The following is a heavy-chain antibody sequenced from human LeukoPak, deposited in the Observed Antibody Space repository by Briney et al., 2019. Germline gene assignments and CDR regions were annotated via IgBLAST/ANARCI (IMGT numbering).Heavy chain of an antibody. V-gene: IGHV1-69*13. D-gene: IGHD3-22*01. Sequence: SVKVSCKASGGTFSSYAISWVRQAPGQGLEWMGGIIPIFGTANYAQKFQGRVTITADESTSTAYMELSSLRSEDTAAYYRARERSWYYDSSVSYFDYWGQGTLVTVSS. CDR2: IIPIFGTA. J-gene: IGHJ4*02. CDR1: GGTFSSYA. CDR3: ARERSWYYDSSVSYFDY.